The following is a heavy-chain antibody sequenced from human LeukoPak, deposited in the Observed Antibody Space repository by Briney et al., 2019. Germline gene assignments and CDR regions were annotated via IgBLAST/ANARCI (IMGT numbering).Heavy chain of an antibody. CDR1: GGSISSYY. CDR2: IYTSGST. J-gene: IGHJ5*02. Sequence: SETLSLTCTVSGGSISSYYWSWIRQPAGKGLEWIGRIYTSGSTNYNPSLKSRVTISVDRSKNQFFLKLSSVTAADTAVYFCARGAVVPAAGTGWFDPWGQGTLVTVSS. V-gene: IGHV4-4*07. CDR3: ARGAVVPAAGTGWFDP. D-gene: IGHD2-2*01.